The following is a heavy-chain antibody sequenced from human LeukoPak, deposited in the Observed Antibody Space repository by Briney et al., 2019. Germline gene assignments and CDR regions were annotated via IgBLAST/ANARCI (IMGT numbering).Heavy chain of an antibody. D-gene: IGHD6-6*01. V-gene: IGHV4-59*12. Sequence: SETLSLTCTVSGGPISSYYWSWIRQPPGKGLEWIGYIYYSGSTNYNPSLKSRVTISVDTPKNQFSLKLSSVTVADTAVYYCARGLYSSSIYFDYWGQGTLVTVSS. J-gene: IGHJ4*02. CDR3: ARGLYSSSIYFDY. CDR2: IYYSGST. CDR1: GGPISSYY.